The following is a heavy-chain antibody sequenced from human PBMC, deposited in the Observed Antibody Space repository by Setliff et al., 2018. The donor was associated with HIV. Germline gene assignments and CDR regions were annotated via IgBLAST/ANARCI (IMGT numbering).Heavy chain of an antibody. D-gene: IGHD3-16*01. CDR2: IYYSGST. Sequence: SETLSLTCTVSGGSISSNNYYWGWIRQPPGKGLEWIGSIYYSGSTYYNPSLKNRVTISMDTSRNQFSLRLKSVTAADTAIYYCARKDHYYDARRGFFNIWGQGTMVTVSS. J-gene: IGHJ3*02. CDR3: ARKDHYYDARRGFFNI. V-gene: IGHV4-39*07. CDR1: GGSISSNNYY.